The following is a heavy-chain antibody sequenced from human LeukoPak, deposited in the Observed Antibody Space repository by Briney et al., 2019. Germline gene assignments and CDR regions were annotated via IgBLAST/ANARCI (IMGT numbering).Heavy chain of an antibody. CDR2: IWYDGSKK. CDR3: ARDGYCGGDCYSGYYYGMDV. CDR1: GFTFSNHG. D-gene: IGHD2-21*02. V-gene: IGHV3-33*01. Sequence: GGSLRLSCAASGFTFSNHGMHWVRQAPGKGPEWVALIWYDGSKKYYGDFVKGRFTISRDNSKNTVYLQMNSLRAEDTAVYYCARDGYCGGDCYSGYYYGMDVWGQGTTVTVSS. J-gene: IGHJ6*02.